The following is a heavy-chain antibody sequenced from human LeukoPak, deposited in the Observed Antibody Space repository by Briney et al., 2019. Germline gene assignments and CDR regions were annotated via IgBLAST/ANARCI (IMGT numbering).Heavy chain of an antibody. CDR2: INPNSGGT. CDR3: ARANDIVVANWFDP. V-gene: IGHV1-2*02. D-gene: IGHD2-15*01. Sequence: ASVKVSCKASGYTFTGYYMHWVRQAPGQGLEWMGWINPNSGGTNCAQKFQGRVTMTRDTSISTAYMELSRLRSDDTPVYYCARANDIVVANWFDPWGQGTLVTVSS. CDR1: GYTFTGYY. J-gene: IGHJ5*02.